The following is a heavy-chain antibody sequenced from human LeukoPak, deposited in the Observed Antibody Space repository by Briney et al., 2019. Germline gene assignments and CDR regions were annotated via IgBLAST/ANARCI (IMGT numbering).Heavy chain of an antibody. CDR3: ARHAGMTVGYFCFDP. J-gene: IGHJ5*02. V-gene: IGHV4-4*09. CDR1: GGSISSYY. CDR2: IDTSGST. Sequence: PSETLSLTCTVSGGSISSYYWSWIRQPPGKGLEWIGNIDTSGSTKYNPSLKSRVTIVVDTSKKQFSLKLSSVTAADTAVYYCARHAGMTVGYFCFDPWGQGTLVTVSS. D-gene: IGHD5-18*01.